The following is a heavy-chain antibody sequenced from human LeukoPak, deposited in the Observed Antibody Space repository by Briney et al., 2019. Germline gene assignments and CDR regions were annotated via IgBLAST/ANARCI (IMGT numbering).Heavy chain of an antibody. J-gene: IGHJ4*02. Sequence: GGSLRLSCAASGFTFDDYGMSWVRQAPGKGLEWVSGINWNGGSTGYADSVKGRFTISRDNAKNSLYLQMNSLRAEDTAVYYCARDLSSSWIYYFDYWGQGTLVTVSS. V-gene: IGHV3-20*04. CDR3: ARDLSSSWIYYFDY. CDR2: INWNGGST. D-gene: IGHD6-13*01. CDR1: GFTFDDYG.